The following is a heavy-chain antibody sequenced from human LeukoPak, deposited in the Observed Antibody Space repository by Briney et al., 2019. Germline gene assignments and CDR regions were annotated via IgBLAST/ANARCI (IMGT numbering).Heavy chain of an antibody. CDR1: GGSISSGGYS. Sequence: SETLSLTCAVSGGSISSGGYSWSWIRQPPGRGLEWIVYIYHSGSTYYNPSLKSRVTISVDRSKNQFSLKLSSVTAADTAVYYCARLRGSGSYLYYFDYWGQGTLVTVSS. CDR3: ARLRGSGSYLYYFDY. J-gene: IGHJ4*02. CDR2: IYHSGST. V-gene: IGHV4-30-2*01. D-gene: IGHD3-10*01.